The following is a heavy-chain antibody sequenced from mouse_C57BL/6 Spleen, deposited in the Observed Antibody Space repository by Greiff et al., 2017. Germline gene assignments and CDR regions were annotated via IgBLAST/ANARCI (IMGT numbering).Heavy chain of an antibody. CDR1: GFSLSTSGMG. CDR3: ARRARDYSNYERGYYAMDY. J-gene: IGHJ4*01. D-gene: IGHD2-5*01. V-gene: IGHV8-12*01. CDR2: IYWDDDK. Sequence: QVTLKVSGPGILQSSQTLSLTCSFSGFSLSTSGMGVSWIRQPSGKGLEWLAHIYWDDDKRYNPSLKSRLTISKDTSRNQVFLKITSVDTADTATYYWARRARDYSNYERGYYAMDYWGQGTSVTVSS.